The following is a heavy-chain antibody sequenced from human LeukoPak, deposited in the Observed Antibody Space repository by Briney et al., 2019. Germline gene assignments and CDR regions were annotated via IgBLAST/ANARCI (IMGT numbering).Heavy chain of an antibody. CDR1: GYTFTSYD. CDR2: MNPNSGNT. Sequence: ASVKVSCKDSGYTFTSYDINWVRQATGQGLEWRGWMNPNSGNTGYAQNIQGRVNMTRNPSISTAYMELSSLRSEDTAVYYCARGVGANHYWGQGTLVTVSS. CDR3: ARGVGANHY. D-gene: IGHD1-26*01. V-gene: IGHV1-8*01. J-gene: IGHJ4*02.